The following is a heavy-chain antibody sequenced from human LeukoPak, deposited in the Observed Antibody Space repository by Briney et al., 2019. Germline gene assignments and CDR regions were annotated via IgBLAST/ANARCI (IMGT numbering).Heavy chain of an antibody. D-gene: IGHD2/OR15-2a*01. CDR1: GFTFSRYS. J-gene: IGHJ3*02. CDR2: ISSRSSYI. V-gene: IGHV3-21*01. Sequence: GGSLRLSCAASGFTFSRYSMNWVRQAPGQGLDWVSSISSRSSYIYYPDSVKGRFTIFRDNAKNSLYLQMNSLRAEDTAVYYCVRNSPDVSDAFDIWGQGTMVTVSS. CDR3: VRNSPDVSDAFDI.